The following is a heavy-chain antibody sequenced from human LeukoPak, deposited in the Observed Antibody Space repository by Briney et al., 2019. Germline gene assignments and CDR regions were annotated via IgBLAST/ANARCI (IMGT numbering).Heavy chain of an antibody. CDR2: IYTSGST. CDR1: GGSISSYY. CDR3: ASRYLAAAGTGDAFDI. Sequence: PSETLSLTCTVSGGSISSYYWSWIRQPAGKGLEWIGRIYTSGSTNYNPSLKSRVTMSVDTSKNQFSLKLSSVTAADTAVYYCASRYLAAAGTGDAFDIWGQGTMVTVSS. D-gene: IGHD6-13*01. V-gene: IGHV4-4*07. J-gene: IGHJ3*02.